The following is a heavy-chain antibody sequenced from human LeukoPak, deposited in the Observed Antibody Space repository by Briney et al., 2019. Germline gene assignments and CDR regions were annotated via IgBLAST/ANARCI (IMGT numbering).Heavy chain of an antibody. D-gene: IGHD4-17*01. CDR3: ARASTVTIDY. J-gene: IGHJ4*02. CDR1: GGTFSSYA. CDR2: IIPILGIA. Sequence: ASVKVSCKASGGTFSSYAISWVRQAPGQGLEWMGRIIPILGIANYAQKFQGRVTITADKSTSTAYMELSSLRSEDTAVCYCARASTVTIDYWGQGTLVTVSS. V-gene: IGHV1-69*04.